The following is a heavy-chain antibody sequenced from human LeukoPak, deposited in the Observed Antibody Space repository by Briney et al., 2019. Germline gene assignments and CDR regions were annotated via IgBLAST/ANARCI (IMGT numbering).Heavy chain of an antibody. J-gene: IGHJ4*02. CDR2: INPNSGGT. D-gene: IGHD3-22*01. CDR3: ACRGYYYDSSGYYFDY. Sequence: GASVKVSCKASGYTFTGYYMHWVRQAPGQGLEWMGWINPNSGGTIYAQKFQGRVTMTRDTSISTAYVELSRLRSDDTAVYYCACRGYYYDSSGYYFDYWGQGTLVTVSS. CDR1: GYTFTGYY. V-gene: IGHV1-2*02.